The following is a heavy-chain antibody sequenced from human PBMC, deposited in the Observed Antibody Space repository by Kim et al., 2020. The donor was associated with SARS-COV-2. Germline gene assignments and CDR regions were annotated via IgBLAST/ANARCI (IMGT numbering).Heavy chain of an antibody. CDR3: AREAPGGSSWYDYYYYGMDV. D-gene: IGHD6-13*01. V-gene: IGHV4-61*02. CDR1: GGSISSGSYY. Sequence: SETLSLTCTVSGGSISSGSYYWSWIRQPAGKGLEWIGRIYTSGSTNYNPSLKSRVTISVDTSKNQFSLKLSSVTAAGTAVYYCAREAPGGSSWYDYYYYGMDVWGQGTTVTVSS. CDR2: IYTSGST. J-gene: IGHJ6*02.